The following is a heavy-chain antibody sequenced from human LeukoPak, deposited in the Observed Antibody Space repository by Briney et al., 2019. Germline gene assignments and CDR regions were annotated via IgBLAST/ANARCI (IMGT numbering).Heavy chain of an antibody. CDR3: ARDLSSSWSYYYYYMDV. J-gene: IGHJ6*03. Sequence: SETLSLTCTVSGYSIRSDYYWGWIRQPPGKGLEWIGAMHHSGSTYFNPSLRSRVTISIDSSRNQFSLKLGSVTAADTAVYYCARDLSSSWSYYYYYMDVWGKGTTVTVSS. CDR2: MHHSGST. CDR1: GYSIRSDYY. D-gene: IGHD6-13*01. V-gene: IGHV4-38-2*02.